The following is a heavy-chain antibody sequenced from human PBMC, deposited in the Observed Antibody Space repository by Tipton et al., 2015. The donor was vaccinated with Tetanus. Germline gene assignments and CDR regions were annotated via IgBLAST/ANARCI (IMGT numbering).Heavy chain of an antibody. CDR1: GFTFSTYG. CDR3: ARVSDGGYSP. Sequence: GSLRLSCAASGFTFSTYGMIWVRQAPGKGLEWVANIKHDGSTKSYVDSVKGRFTISRDNGNNSLCLQMNNLRAEDTAVYYCARVSDGGYSPWGQGTLVTVSS. J-gene: IGHJ5*02. D-gene: IGHD1-26*01. V-gene: IGHV3-7*03. CDR2: IKHDGSTK.